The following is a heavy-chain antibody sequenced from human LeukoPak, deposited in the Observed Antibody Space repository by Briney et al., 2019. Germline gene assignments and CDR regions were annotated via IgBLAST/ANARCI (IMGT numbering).Heavy chain of an antibody. J-gene: IGHJ4*02. CDR3: ARAENYDSSGYYYVVYYFDY. D-gene: IGHD3-22*01. CDR1: GFTFDDYG. V-gene: IGHV3-20*04. CDR2: INWNSGST. Sequence: PGGSLRLSCAASGFTFDDYGMSWVRQAPGKGLEWVSGINWNSGSTGYADSVKGRFTISRDNAKNSLYLQMNSLRAEDTALYYCARAENYDSSGYYYVVYYFDYWGQGTLVTVSS.